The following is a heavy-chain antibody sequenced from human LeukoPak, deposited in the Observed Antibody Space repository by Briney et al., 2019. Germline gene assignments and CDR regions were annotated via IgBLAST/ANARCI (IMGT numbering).Heavy chain of an antibody. J-gene: IGHJ4*02. V-gene: IGHV4-4*02. CDR1: GGSISRTNW. Sequence: SGTLSLTCDVSGGSISRTNWWSWVRQSSGQGLEWIGEISLSGRTNYNPSLQSRVTMSLDESKNQLSLDLASVTAADTAVYYCSRESGAFSPFGYWGQGTLVTVHS. CDR2: ISLSGRT. CDR3: SRESGAFSPFGY. D-gene: IGHD1-26*01.